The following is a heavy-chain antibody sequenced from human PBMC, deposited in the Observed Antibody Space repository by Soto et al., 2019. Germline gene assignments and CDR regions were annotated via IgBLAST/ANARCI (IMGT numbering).Heavy chain of an antibody. J-gene: IGHJ4*02. Sequence: GGSLRLSCAASGFSVSGNYMTWVRLAPGKGLECVSILYSGGTTYYADSVKGRFTISRDKYSNTLFLQMNSLRAEDTALYYCAGSTNWGLYYLDYWGLGTVVTVSS. D-gene: IGHD7-27*01. CDR3: AGSTNWGLYYLDY. CDR2: LYSGGTT. V-gene: IGHV3-53*01. CDR1: GFSVSGNY.